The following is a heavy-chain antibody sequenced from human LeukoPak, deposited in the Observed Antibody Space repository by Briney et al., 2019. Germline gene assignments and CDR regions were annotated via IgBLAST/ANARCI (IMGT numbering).Heavy chain of an antibody. CDR3: ARGPSGGNGFSY. CDR1: GFTFSSYW. J-gene: IGHJ4*02. D-gene: IGHD2-15*01. V-gene: IGHV3-7*04. CDR2: VKQDGSER. Sequence: GGSLRLSCAASGFTFSSYWMSWVRQAPGKGLEWVANVKQDGSERYYVDPVKGRFTISRDNAKNSLYLQMNSLRAVDTAVYYCARGPSGGNGFSYWGLGTLVTVSS.